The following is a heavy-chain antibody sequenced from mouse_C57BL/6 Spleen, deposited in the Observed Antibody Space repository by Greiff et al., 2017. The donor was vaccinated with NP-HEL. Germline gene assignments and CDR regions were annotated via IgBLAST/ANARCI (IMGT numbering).Heavy chain of an antibody. CDR2: IDPEDGDT. CDR1: GFNIKDYY. CDR3: AFYNDYDGSHFDY. V-gene: IGHV14-2*01. D-gene: IGHD2-4*01. Sequence: VQLQQSGAELVKPGASVKLSCTASGFNIKDYYMHWVKQRTEQGLEWIGRIDPEDGDTKYAPKFQGKATITADTSSNTAYLQLSSLTSEDTAVYYCAFYNDYDGSHFDYWGQGTTLTVSS. J-gene: IGHJ2*01.